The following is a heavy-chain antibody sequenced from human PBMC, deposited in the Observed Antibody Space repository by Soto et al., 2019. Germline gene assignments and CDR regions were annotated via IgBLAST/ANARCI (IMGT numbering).Heavy chain of an antibody. Sequence: GASVKVSCKASGGTFSSYAITWVRQAPGQGLEWMGGIIPIFGTANYAQKFQARVTITADESTSTAYMELSSLRSEDTAVYYCARRKGYYDSSGPNYGMDVWGQGTTVTVSS. J-gene: IGHJ6*02. V-gene: IGHV1-69*13. CDR2: IIPIFGTA. CDR1: GGTFSSYA. CDR3: ARRKGYYDSSGPNYGMDV. D-gene: IGHD3-22*01.